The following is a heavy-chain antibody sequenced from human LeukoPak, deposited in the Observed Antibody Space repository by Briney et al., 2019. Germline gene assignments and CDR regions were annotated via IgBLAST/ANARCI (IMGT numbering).Heavy chain of an antibody. CDR1: GFTFSSYS. Sequence: GGSLTLSCAASGFTFSSYSMSWVRQAPGKGLEWVANIKQDGSEKYYMDSVKGRFTISRDNAKNSLYLQMNSLRAEDTAVYYCASDKLDYWGQGTLVTVSS. CDR2: IKQDGSEK. J-gene: IGHJ4*02. CDR3: ASDKLDY. V-gene: IGHV3-7*01.